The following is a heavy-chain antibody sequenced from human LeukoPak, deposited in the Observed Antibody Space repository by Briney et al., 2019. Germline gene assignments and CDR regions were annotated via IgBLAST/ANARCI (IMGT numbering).Heavy chain of an antibody. CDR2: ISDIGSI. D-gene: IGHD2-8*02. V-gene: IGHV4-59*08. Sequence: SETLSLTCTVSGVSISSYHWSWIRQPPGKGLEWIAYISDIGSINYNPSLKSRVTISLDTSKNQFSLKLSSVTAADTAVYYCAGHHPRNTVDFWGQGTLVTVSS. CDR3: AGHHPRNTVDF. J-gene: IGHJ4*02. CDR1: GVSISSYH.